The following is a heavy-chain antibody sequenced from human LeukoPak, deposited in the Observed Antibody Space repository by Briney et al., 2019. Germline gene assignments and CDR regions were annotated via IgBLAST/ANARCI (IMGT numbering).Heavy chain of an antibody. Sequence: SETLSLTCAVYGGSFSGYYWSWIRQPPGKGLEWIGEINHSGSTNYNPSLKSRVTISVDTSKNQFSLKLSSVTDADTAVYYCARNIVDIVATTYDDAFDIWVQGTMVTVSS. J-gene: IGHJ3*02. D-gene: IGHD5-12*01. CDR3: ARNIVDIVATTYDDAFDI. CDR1: GGSFSGYY. V-gene: IGHV4-34*01. CDR2: INHSGST.